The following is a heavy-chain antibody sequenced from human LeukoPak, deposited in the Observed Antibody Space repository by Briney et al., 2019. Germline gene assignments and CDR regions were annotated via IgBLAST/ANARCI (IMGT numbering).Heavy chain of an antibody. D-gene: IGHD2-21*01. CDR2: ISYDGSNK. CDR3: ARDLWPDYFDY. CDR1: GFTFSSYA. V-gene: IGHV3-30-3*01. Sequence: GGSLRLSCAASGFTFSSYAMHWVRQAPCKGLEWVAVISYDGSNKYYADSVKGRFTISRDNSKNTLYLQMNSLRAEDTAVYYCARDLWPDYFDYWGQGTLVTVSS. J-gene: IGHJ4*02.